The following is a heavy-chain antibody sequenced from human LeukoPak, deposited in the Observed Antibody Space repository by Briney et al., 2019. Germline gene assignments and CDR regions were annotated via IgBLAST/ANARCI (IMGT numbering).Heavy chain of an antibody. Sequence: PGGSLRLSCAASGFTFSSYAMSWVRQAPGKGLEWVSAISGSGGSTYYADSVKGRFTISRDNSKNTLYLQMNSLRAEDTAVYYCAKVNGDLGYYYYYYMDVWGKGTTVTVSS. CDR2: ISGSGGST. CDR3: AKVNGDLGYYYYYYMDV. CDR1: GFTFSSYA. V-gene: IGHV3-23*01. J-gene: IGHJ6*03.